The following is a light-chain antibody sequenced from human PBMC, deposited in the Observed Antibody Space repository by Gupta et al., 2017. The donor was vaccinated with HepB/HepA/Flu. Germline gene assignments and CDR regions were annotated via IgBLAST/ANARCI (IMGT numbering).Light chain of an antibody. CDR3: QVWDSGSDQVV. V-gene: IGLV3-21*03. CDR2: DYI. CDR1: NIGSRS. J-gene: IGLJ3*02. Sequence: SYVLTQPPSVSVAPGKTAMITCEGNNIGSRSVHGYRQRPGQAPVLVVNDYIERPSGIPERLSGFNSGDTATLTITGVEAGDEADDYCQVWDSGSDQVVFGGGTKLTV.